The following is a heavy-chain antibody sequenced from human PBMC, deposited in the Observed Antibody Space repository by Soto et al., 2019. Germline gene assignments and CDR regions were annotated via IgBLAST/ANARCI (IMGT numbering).Heavy chain of an antibody. CDR2: IYWDDSK. CDR3: AHKGPEDWPLDY. J-gene: IGHJ4*02. D-gene: IGHD3-9*01. V-gene: IGHV2-5*02. CDR1: GFSLSTSGVG. Sequence: SGPTLVNPTQSLALNCTFSGFSLSTSGVGVGWVRQPPGKALEWLAVIYWDDSKHYSPSLRSRLTITKDTSKNQVVLTMTNMDPMDTGTYYCAHKGPEDWPLDYWGQGTLVTVSS.